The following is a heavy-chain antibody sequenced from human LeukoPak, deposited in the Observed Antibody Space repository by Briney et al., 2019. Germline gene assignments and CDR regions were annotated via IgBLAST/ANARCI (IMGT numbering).Heavy chain of an antibody. D-gene: IGHD6-19*01. Sequence: VGSLGLSCAASGFTFSSYSMNWVRQAPGKGLEWVSSISSSSSYIYYADSVKGRFTISRDNAKNSLYLQMNSLRAEDTAVYYCARDLPYEAVAGHCAFDIWGQGTMVTVSS. V-gene: IGHV3-21*01. CDR3: ARDLPYEAVAGHCAFDI. CDR1: GFTFSSYS. J-gene: IGHJ3*02. CDR2: ISSSSSYI.